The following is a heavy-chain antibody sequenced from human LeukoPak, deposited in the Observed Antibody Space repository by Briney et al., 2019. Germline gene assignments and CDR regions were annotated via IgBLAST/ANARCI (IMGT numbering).Heavy chain of an antibody. CDR3: ASGSAVAAAGDH. CDR2: INHSGST. J-gene: IGHJ4*02. V-gene: IGHV4-34*01. CDR1: GGSFSGYY. Sequence: PSETLSLTCAVYGGSFSGYYWSWIRQPPGKGLEWIGEINHSGSTNYNPSLKSRVTISVDTSKNQFSLKLSSVTAADTAMYYCASGSAVAAAGDHWGQGTLVTVSS. D-gene: IGHD6-13*01.